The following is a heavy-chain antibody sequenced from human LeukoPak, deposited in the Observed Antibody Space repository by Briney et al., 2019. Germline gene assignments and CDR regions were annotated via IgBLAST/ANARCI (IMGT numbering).Heavy chain of an antibody. CDR3: ARGGEYQLPHYYYYGMDV. D-gene: IGHD2-2*01. CDR2: ISYDGSNK. Sequence: GGSLRLSCAASGFTFSSYAMHWVRQAPGKGLEWVAVISYDGSNKYYADSVKGRFTISRDNSKNTLYLQMNSLRAEDTAVYYRARGGEYQLPHYYYYGMDVWGQGTTVTVSS. V-gene: IGHV3-30-3*01. J-gene: IGHJ6*02. CDR1: GFTFSSYA.